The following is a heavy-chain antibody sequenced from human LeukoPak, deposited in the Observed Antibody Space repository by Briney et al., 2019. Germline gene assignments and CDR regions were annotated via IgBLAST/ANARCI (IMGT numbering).Heavy chain of an antibody. CDR1: GYTFTNYY. V-gene: IGHV1-46*01. Sequence: ASVKVSCKASGYTFTNYYMHWVRQAPGQGLEWMGIINPSGGSTVYAQIFQGRVTMTRDTSTNTVYMELSSLRSDDTAVYYCANSENMVQGVILGFWGQGTLVTVSS. CDR3: ANSENMVQGVILGF. CDR2: INPSGGST. J-gene: IGHJ4*02. D-gene: IGHD3-10*01.